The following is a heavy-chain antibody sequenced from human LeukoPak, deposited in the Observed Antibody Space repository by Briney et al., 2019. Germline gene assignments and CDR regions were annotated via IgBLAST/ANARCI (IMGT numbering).Heavy chain of an antibody. CDR3: ARGGITIFGVIKFDY. J-gene: IGHJ4*02. CDR2: ISAYNGNT. D-gene: IGHD3-3*01. V-gene: IGHV1-18*01. Sequence: ASVKVSCKASNYNFTNYGITWVRQAPGQGLEWMGWISAYNGNTNYAQKFQGRVTMTTDTSTKTGHMELRSLSSDDTAVYYCARGGITIFGVIKFDYWGQGTPVTVSS. CDR1: NYNFTNYG.